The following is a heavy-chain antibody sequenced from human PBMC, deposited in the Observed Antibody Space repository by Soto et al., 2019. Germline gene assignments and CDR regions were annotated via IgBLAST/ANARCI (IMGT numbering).Heavy chain of an antibody. CDR3: ARDQVGIAARDVSGWFGP. Sequence: ASVKVSCKASGFTFTSYAMHWVRQAPGQRLEWMGWINAGNGNTKYSQKFQGRVTITRDTSASTAYMELSSLRSEDTAVYYCARDQVGIAARDVSGWFGPWGQGTLVTVSS. CDR1: GFTFTSYA. V-gene: IGHV1-3*01. CDR2: INAGNGNT. J-gene: IGHJ5*02. D-gene: IGHD6-6*01.